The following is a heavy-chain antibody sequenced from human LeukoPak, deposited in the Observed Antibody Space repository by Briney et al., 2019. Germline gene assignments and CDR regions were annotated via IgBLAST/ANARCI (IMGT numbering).Heavy chain of an antibody. D-gene: IGHD3-22*01. V-gene: IGHV1-2*02. CDR3: ARGHYYDSSGYHFDY. CDR2: INPNSGGT. CDR1: GYTFTGYY. J-gene: IGHJ4*02. Sequence: ASVKVSCKASGYTFTGYYMHWVRQAPGQGLEWMGAINPNSGGTNYAQKFQGRVTMTRDTSISTAYMELSRLRSDDTAVYYCARGHYYDSSGYHFDYRGQGTLVTVSS.